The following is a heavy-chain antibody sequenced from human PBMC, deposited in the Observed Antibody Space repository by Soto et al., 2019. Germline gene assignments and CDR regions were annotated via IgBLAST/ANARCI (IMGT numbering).Heavy chain of an antibody. CDR2: INPNSGGT. CDR3: ARGGLSGDWLLAPPHPQYYYYYYYMDV. J-gene: IGHJ6*03. Sequence: VASVKVSCKASGYTFTGYYMHWVRQAPGQGLEWMGWINPNSGGTNYAQKFQGWVTMTRDTSISTAYMELSRLRSDDTAVYYCARGGLSGDWLLAPPHPQYYYYYYYMDVWGKGTTVTVSS. CDR1: GYTFTGYY. V-gene: IGHV1-2*04. D-gene: IGHD3-9*01.